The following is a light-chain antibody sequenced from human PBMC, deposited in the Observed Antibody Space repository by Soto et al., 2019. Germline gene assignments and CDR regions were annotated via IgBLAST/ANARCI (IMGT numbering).Light chain of an antibody. CDR2: GAS. CDR1: QSVSSSY. J-gene: IGKJ3*01. V-gene: IGKV3-20*01. CDR3: QQYGSSSFT. Sequence: EIVLTQSPGTLSLSPGERATLSCRASQSVSSSYLAWYQQTPGQAPSLLIYGASGRATGIPDRFSGSGSGTDFTLTISSLEPEDFAVYYCQQYGSSSFTFGPGTKVDIK.